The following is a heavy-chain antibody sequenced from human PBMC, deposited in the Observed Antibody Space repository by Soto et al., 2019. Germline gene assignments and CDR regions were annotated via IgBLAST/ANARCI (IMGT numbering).Heavy chain of an antibody. CDR3: AKDAQWELLFRYFDY. J-gene: IGHJ4*02. Sequence: EVQLLESGGDLVQPGGSLRLSCAASGFTFRNYALSWVRQAPGKGLEWVSGIGGSGDSTYYADTVKGRFTISRDNSKNTLYLQMNSLRAEDTAVYYCAKDAQWELLFRYFDYWGQGTLVNVSS. CDR2: IGGSGDST. D-gene: IGHD1-26*01. V-gene: IGHV3-23*01. CDR1: GFTFRNYA.